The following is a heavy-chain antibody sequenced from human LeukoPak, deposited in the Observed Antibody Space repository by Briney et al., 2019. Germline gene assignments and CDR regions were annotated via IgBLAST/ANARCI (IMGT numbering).Heavy chain of an antibody. CDR2: ISSSSTI. CDR3: ARDPGYSSSWYPDAFDI. D-gene: IGHD6-13*01. CDR1: GFTFSSYS. Sequence: GGSLRLSCAASGFTFSSYSMNWVRQAPGKGLEWVSYISSSSTIYYADSVKGRFTISRDNAKNSLYLQMNSLRAEDTAVYYCARDPGYSSSWYPDAFDIWGQGTMVTVSS. V-gene: IGHV3-48*01. J-gene: IGHJ3*02.